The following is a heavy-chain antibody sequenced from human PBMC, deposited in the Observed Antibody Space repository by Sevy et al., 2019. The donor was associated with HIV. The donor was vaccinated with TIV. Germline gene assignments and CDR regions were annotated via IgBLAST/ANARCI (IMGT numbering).Heavy chain of an antibody. CDR1: GFNLENFW. CDR2: IGQDGSEI. Sequence: VGSLRLSCVASGFNLENFWMNWVRQAPGKVLEWVANIGQDGSEIYYVASVKGRFTISRDNARNLVYLQMNSLRVEDTALYYCVRAILSDGSVWGQGALVTVSS. V-gene: IGHV3-7*01. CDR3: VRAILSDGSV. D-gene: IGHD6-19*01. J-gene: IGHJ4*02.